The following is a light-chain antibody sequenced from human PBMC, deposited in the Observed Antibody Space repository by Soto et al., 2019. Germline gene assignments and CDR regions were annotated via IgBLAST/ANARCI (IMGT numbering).Light chain of an antibody. Sequence: QSALTQPPSASGSPGQSVTISCTGTSSDVGGCNYVSWYQQHPGKAPKLMIYEVSKWPSGVPDRFSGFKSGNTASLTVSGLQAEDEADYYCSSYAGSNNLVFGGGTKVTVL. CDR1: SSDVGGCNY. CDR2: EVS. V-gene: IGLV2-8*01. CDR3: SSYAGSNNLV. J-gene: IGLJ2*01.